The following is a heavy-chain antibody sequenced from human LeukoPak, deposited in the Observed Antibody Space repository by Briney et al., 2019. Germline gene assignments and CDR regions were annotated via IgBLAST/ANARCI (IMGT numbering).Heavy chain of an antibody. J-gene: IGHJ4*02. D-gene: IGHD1-14*01. CDR1: GFKLGSYN. Sequence: PGGSRRLSCAPPGFKLGSYNMNWVRQPPGKGLEWISYISTGSGTIYYADSVKGRFTVSRDNAKNSLFLQMNSLRDEDTAVYYCARSLNPPFDYWGQGTLVTVSS. CDR2: ISTGSGTI. V-gene: IGHV3-48*02. CDR3: ARSLNPPFDY.